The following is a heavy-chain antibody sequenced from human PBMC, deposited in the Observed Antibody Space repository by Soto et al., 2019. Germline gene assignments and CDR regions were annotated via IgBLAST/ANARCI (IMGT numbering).Heavy chain of an antibody. D-gene: IGHD3-16*01. CDR1: GGSFSGYY. J-gene: IGHJ5*02. CDR2: INHSGST. CDR3: AGGDWLIPVNWFDP. V-gene: IGHV4-34*01. Sequence: QVQLQQWGAGLLKPSETLSLTCAVYGGSFSGYYWSWIRQPPGKGLEWIGEINHSGSTNYNPSLKCRVTISVDTSKNQFALKLSSVTAADTSVYYCAGGDWLIPVNWFDPWGQGTLVTVSS.